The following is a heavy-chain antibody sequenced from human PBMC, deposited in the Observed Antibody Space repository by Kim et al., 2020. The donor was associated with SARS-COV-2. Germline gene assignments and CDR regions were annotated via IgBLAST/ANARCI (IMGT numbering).Heavy chain of an antibody. V-gene: IGHV3-23*01. J-gene: IGHJ4*02. CDR2: IRGSGGST. CDR1: GFTFSGFA. CDR3: TKPLNWSYAIEG. D-gene: IGHD1-26*01. Sequence: GGSLRLSCAASGFTFSGFAMSWVRQAPGRGPEWVSGIRGSGGSTYYADSVQGRFTISRDNSKNTLYLQMNSLRAEDTAIYYCTKPLNWSYAIEGCGPGT.